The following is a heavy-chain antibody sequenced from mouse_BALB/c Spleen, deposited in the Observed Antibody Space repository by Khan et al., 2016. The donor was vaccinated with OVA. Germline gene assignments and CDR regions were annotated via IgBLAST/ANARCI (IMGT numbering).Heavy chain of an antibody. CDR3: AREGDDGGLAY. CDR1: GFTFSDYY. J-gene: IGHJ3*01. D-gene: IGHD2-3*01. V-gene: IGHV5-12*02. CDR2: ISNRGSTT. Sequence: EVELVESGGGLVQPGGSLTLSCATSGFTFSDYYMYWVRQTPEKRLEWVAYISNRGSTTYYPDTVRGRFTISRDNAKNTLYLQMSRLKSEDTAMYYCAREGDDGGLAYWGQGTLVTVSA.